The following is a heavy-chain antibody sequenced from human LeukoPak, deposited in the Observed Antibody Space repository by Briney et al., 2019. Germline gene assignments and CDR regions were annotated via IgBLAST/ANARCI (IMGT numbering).Heavy chain of an antibody. CDR1: GYTFTSYG. D-gene: IGHD5-18*01. J-gene: IGHJ6*02. V-gene: IGHV1-18*01. CDR3: ARDYVDTAMVIDYYYGMDV. CDR2: ISAYNGNT. Sequence: ASVTVSCKASGYTFTSYGISWVRQAPGQGLEWMGWISAYNGNTNYAQKLQSRVTMTTDTSTSTAYMELRSLRSDDTAVYYCARDYVDTAMVIDYYYGMDVWGQGTTVTVSS.